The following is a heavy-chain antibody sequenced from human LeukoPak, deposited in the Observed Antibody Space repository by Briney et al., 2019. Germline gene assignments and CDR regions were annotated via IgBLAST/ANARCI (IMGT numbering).Heavy chain of an antibody. CDR1: GFTFTVHG. CDR2: ITCGGGGT. J-gene: IGHJ4*02. V-gene: IGHV3-23*01. Sequence: GGSLRLSCAASGFTFTVHGMNWVRQAPGKGLEWVSGITCGGGGTYYADSVKGRFTISRDNSKNTLYLQMNTLRYEDTAIYYCAKVTVLARPGREDYWGQGTLVTVSS. D-gene: IGHD1-26*01. CDR3: AKVTVLARPGREDY.